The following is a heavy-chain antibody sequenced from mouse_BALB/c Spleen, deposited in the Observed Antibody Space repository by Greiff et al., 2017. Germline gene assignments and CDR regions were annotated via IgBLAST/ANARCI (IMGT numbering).Heavy chain of an antibody. J-gene: IGHJ3*01. Sequence: EVQRVESGGGLVKPGGSLKLSCAASGFTFSSYAMSWVRQSPEKRLEWVAEISSGGSYTYYPDTVTGRFTISRDNAKNTLYLEMSSLRSEDTAMYYCARIDSSGYVPAWFAYWGQGTLVTVSA. D-gene: IGHD3-2*01. V-gene: IGHV5-9-4*01. CDR2: ISSGGSYT. CDR3: ARIDSSGYVPAWFAY. CDR1: GFTFSSYA.